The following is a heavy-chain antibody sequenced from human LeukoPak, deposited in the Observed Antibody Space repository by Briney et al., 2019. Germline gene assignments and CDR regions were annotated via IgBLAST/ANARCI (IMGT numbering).Heavy chain of an antibody. V-gene: IGHV4-34*01. Sequence: SGTLSLPFAGYGGSFIGYYWSGIRQPPGKGLEWIGEINHSGSTNYNPSLKSRVTISVDTSKHQFSLKLSSVTAADTAVYYCARGRGIVVVPAAIRGSYMDVWGKGTTVTVSS. CDR2: INHSGST. CDR3: ARGRGIVVVPAAIRGSYMDV. D-gene: IGHD2-2*01. J-gene: IGHJ6*03. CDR1: GGSFIGYY.